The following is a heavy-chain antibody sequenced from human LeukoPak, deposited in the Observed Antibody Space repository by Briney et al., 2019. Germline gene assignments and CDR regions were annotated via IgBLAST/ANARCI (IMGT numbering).Heavy chain of an antibody. CDR3: AREEI. V-gene: IGHV3-66*01. Sequence: PGGSLRLSCAASGFTVSSNYMNWVRQAPGKGLEWVSVIYSDGNTNYADSVKGRFTISRDIPNNTLYLQMNSLRAEDTAVYYCAREEIWGQGTLVTVSS. CDR1: GFTVSSNY. D-gene: IGHD5-24*01. CDR2: IYSDGNT. J-gene: IGHJ4*02.